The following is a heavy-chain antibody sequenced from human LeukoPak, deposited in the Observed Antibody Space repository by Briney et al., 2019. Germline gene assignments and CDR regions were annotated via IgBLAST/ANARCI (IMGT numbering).Heavy chain of an antibody. Sequence: PSQTLSLTRSVSGGSISRYYWSWVRQPARKGLEWIWRIYISGSTNYNPSLNSRVPMSVDTSNNQFSLRLTSVTAADTAVYYCARGTTAAAGIFDCWGQGTLVTVSS. J-gene: IGHJ4*02. CDR3: ARGTTAAAGIFDC. CDR1: GGSISRYY. CDR2: IYISGST. D-gene: IGHD6-13*01. V-gene: IGHV4-4*07.